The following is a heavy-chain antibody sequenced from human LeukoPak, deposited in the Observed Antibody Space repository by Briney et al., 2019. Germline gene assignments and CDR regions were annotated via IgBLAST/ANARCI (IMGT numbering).Heavy chain of an antibody. CDR2: IYHSGST. D-gene: IGHD6-13*01. J-gene: IGHJ4*02. CDR1: GNFFSSGYY. V-gene: IGHV4-38-2*02. Sequence: PSETLSLTCTVSGNFFSSGYYWGWIRQPPGKGLEWIGSIYHSGSTYYNPSLKSRVTISVDTSKNQFSLKLSSVTAADTAVYYCARDSSWYEVDYWGQGTLVTVSS. CDR3: ARDSSWYEVDY.